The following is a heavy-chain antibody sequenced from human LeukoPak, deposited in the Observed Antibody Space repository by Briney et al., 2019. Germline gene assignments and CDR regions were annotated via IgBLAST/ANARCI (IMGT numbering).Heavy chain of an antibody. D-gene: IGHD3-10*02. CDR2: ISGSSSYI. J-gene: IGHJ4*02. CDR3: ASILFTVCGESSFDY. Sequence: GGSLRLSCAASGFTFSSYSMNWVRQAPGKGLEWVSSISGSSSYIYYADSVKGRFTISRDNAKNSLYLQMNSLRAEDTAVYYCASILFTVCGESSFDYWGQGTLVTVSS. V-gene: IGHV3-21*01. CDR1: GFTFSSYS.